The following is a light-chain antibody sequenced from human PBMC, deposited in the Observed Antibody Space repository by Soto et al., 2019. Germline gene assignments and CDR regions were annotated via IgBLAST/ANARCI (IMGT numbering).Light chain of an antibody. J-gene: IGLJ1*01. V-gene: IGLV1-40*01. CDR3: QSYDSSLSGSNV. Sequence: VVTPPPSVFGAPGERVTPSCTGSSSKIGAGYDVHWYQQLPGTAPKLLIYGNSNRPSGVPDRFSGSKSGTSASLAITGLQAEDEADYYCQSYDSSLSGSNVFRTGTKVTV. CDR1: SSKIGAGYD. CDR2: GNS.